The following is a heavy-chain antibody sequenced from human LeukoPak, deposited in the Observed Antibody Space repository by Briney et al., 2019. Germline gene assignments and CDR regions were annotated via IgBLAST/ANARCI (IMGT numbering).Heavy chain of an antibody. CDR2: IYSGGAT. Sequence: PGGALGLSCSASGVIFITNYMSWFRQAPGKGLEWVSVIYSGGATYYAHSVKGRFTTYRDKSKNTLYLQTNSLRAEDTAVYYCVGGDYKYFHYWGQGTLLTVSS. CDR3: VGGDYKYFHY. V-gene: IGHV3-53*01. CDR1: GVIFITNY. J-gene: IGHJ1*01. D-gene: IGHD4-17*01.